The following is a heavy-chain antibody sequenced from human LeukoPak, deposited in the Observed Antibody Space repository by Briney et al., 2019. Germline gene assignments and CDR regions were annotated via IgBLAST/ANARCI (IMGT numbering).Heavy chain of an antibody. V-gene: IGHV1-69-2*01. Sequence: ASVKISCKVSGYTFTDYYMHWLQQAPGKGLEWMGLVDPEDGETIYAEKFQGRVTITADTSTDTAYMELSSLRSEDTAVYYCARLRKTYYYDSSGYYYFDYWGQGTLVTVSS. J-gene: IGHJ4*02. CDR1: GYTFTDYY. CDR2: VDPEDGET. D-gene: IGHD3-22*01. CDR3: ARLRKTYYYDSSGYYYFDY.